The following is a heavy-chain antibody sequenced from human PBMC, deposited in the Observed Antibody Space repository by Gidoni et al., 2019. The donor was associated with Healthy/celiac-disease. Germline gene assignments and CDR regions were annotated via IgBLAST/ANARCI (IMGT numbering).Heavy chain of an antibody. CDR3: ARPINTGIQLWLPPGY. V-gene: IGHV3-33*01. CDR2: IWYDGSNK. D-gene: IGHD5-18*01. J-gene: IGHJ4*02. Sequence: QVQLVESGGGVVQPGRSLRLSCAASGFTFSSYGMHWVRQAPGKGLEWVAVIWYDGSNKYYADSVKGRFTIARDNSKNTLYLQMNSLRAEDTAVYYCARPINTGIQLWLPPGYWGQGTLVTVSS. CDR1: GFTFSSYG.